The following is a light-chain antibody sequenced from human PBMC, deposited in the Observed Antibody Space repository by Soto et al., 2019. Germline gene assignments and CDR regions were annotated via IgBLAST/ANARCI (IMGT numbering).Light chain of an antibody. Sequence: DMEMTQSPSSLSASVGDRVTITCRASQSISNYLNWYQHKPGKVPKLLIYAASSLQSGVPTRFSGSGSETDFTLTINSLQPEDFATYACQQSYGTPLSFGGGTKIDTK. CDR1: QSISNY. CDR2: AAS. V-gene: IGKV1-39*01. J-gene: IGKJ4*01. CDR3: QQSYGTPLS.